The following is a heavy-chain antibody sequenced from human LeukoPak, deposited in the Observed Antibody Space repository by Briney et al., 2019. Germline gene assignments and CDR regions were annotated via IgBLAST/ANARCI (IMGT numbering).Heavy chain of an antibody. D-gene: IGHD7-27*01. CDR2: TYYRSKWYK. Sequence: SQTLSLTCAIPGDSVSSNSAAWNWIRQSPSRGLEWLGRTYYRSKWYKEYALSVKSRITINPDTSKNQFSLQLNSVTPEDTAVYYCTSLTGDTDYWGQGTLVTVSS. V-gene: IGHV6-1*01. J-gene: IGHJ4*02. CDR3: TSLTGDTDY. CDR1: GDSVSSNSAA.